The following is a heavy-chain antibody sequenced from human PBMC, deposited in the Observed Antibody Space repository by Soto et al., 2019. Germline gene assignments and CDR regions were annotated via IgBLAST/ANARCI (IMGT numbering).Heavy chain of an antibody. CDR2: VNPDSGHT. V-gene: IGHV1-8*02. J-gene: IGHJ6*01. CDR3: ARSAPCSTAALESRYDLDV. D-gene: IGHD2-2*01. Sequence: QVQLVQSGAEVKKPGASVKVSCKASGYIFTSYNINWVRQAAGHGLEWMGWVNPDSGHTVYAQKVQGGVTMTMATSIGTAHRELRSMTPEDTAVYYWARSAPCSTAALESRYDLDVWGKGASVTVSS. CDR1: GYIFTSYN.